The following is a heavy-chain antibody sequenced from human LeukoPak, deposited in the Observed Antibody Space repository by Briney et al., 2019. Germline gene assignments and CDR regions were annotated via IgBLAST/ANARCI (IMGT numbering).Heavy chain of an antibody. CDR1: GYTFTSYG. D-gene: IGHD5-18*01. CDR3: ARQVDTTMALPDY. V-gene: IGHV1-18*01. Sequence: SSVKVSCKPSGYTFTSYGVSWVRQAPGQRLAWMGWISTYNYNTYFEQKFRGRVTLTKDTSTSTVYMELRTLRSDDAAIYYCARQVDTTMALPDYWGKGTLVTVSS. J-gene: IGHJ4*02. CDR2: ISTYNYNT.